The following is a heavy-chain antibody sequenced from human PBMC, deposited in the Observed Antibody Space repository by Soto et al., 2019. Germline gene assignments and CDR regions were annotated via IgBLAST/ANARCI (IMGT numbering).Heavy chain of an antibody. CDR3: ARRRASCGSRRDFDS. V-gene: IGHV4-4*07. CDR2: IYATGTT. Sequence: RTWIRTSAGKGMAWIGRIYATGTTDYNPSLKSRVMMSVDTSKKQFSLKLRSVTAADTAVYYCARRRASCGSRRDFDSWG. J-gene: IGHJ4*01. D-gene: IGHD2-21*01.